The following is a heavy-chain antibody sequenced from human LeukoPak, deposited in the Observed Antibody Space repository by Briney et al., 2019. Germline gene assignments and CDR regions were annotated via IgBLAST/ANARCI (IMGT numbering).Heavy chain of an antibody. J-gene: IGHJ3*02. D-gene: IGHD3-22*01. V-gene: IGHV3-11*04. CDR2: ISSSGSSI. CDR3: VRDHHRRLYDSQARDTFDI. Sequence: GGSLRLSCAASGFTFSDYYMSWIRQAPGKGLEWVSYISSSGSSIYYADSVKGRFTISRDNAKNSLYLQMNSLRAEDTAVYYCVRDHHRRLYDSQARDTFDIWGQGTMVTVSS. CDR1: GFTFSDYY.